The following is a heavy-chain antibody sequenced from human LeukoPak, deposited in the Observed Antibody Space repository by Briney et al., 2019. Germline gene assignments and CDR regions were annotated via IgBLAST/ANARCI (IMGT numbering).Heavy chain of an antibody. J-gene: IGHJ4*02. V-gene: IGHV4-61*02. CDR3: AREYSPASYSSFPLYYFDY. CDR2: IYTSGST. Sequence: SQTLSLTCTVSGGSISSGSYYWSWIRQPAGKGLEWIGRIYTSGSTNYNPSLKSRVTISVDTSKNQFSLKLSSVTAADTAVYYCAREYSPASYSSFPLYYFDYWGQGTLVTVSS. D-gene: IGHD6-19*01. CDR1: GGSISSGSYY.